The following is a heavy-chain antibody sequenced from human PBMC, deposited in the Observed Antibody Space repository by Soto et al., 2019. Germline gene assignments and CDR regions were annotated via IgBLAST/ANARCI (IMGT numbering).Heavy chain of an antibody. CDR2: IWSDGSNK. D-gene: IGHD3-22*01. J-gene: IGHJ4*02. V-gene: IGHV3-33*01. Sequence: PGGSLRLSCAASGFTFSSYGMHWVRQAPGKGLEWVAVIWSDGSNKYYADSVKGRFTISRDNSKNTLYLQMNSLRAEYTAVYYCARYYYDSSGYYPLWGQGTLVTVSS. CDR3: ARYYYDSSGYYPL. CDR1: GFTFSSYG.